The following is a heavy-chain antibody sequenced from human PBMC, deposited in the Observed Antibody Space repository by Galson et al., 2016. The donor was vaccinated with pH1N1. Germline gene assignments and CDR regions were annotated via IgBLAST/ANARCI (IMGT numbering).Heavy chain of an antibody. CDR2: IGKNGGT. CDR1: GFTFSSHA. D-gene: IGHD4-11*01. V-gene: IGHV3-23*01. J-gene: IGHJ5*02. Sequence: SLRLACAASGFTFSSHAMSWVRQAPGQGLQWVSGIGKNGGTYYIDSVWGRCTISRDNSRNTLYLQMNILRVEDTARYYCVKPDSEHSVDHWGQGTLVTVSS. CDR3: VKPDSEHSVDH.